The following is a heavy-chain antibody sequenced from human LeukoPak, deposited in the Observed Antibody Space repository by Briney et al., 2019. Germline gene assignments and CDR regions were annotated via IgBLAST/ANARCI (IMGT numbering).Heavy chain of an antibody. D-gene: IGHD5-24*01. CDR1: GVTFSSYE. J-gene: IGHJ4*02. Sequence: GGALRLSCAASGVTFSSYEMNWVRQAPGKGLEWVSYISSSGSTIYYADSVKGRFTISRDNAKNSLYLQMNSLRAEDTAVYYCARARGTGPYFDYWGQGTLVTVSS. CDR2: ISSSGSTI. V-gene: IGHV3-48*03. CDR3: ARARGTGPYFDY.